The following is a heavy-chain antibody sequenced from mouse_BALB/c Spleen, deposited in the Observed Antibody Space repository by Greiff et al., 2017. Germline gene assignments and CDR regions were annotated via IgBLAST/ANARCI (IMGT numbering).Heavy chain of an antibody. Sequence: QVQLKQSGAELVRPGTSVKVSCKASGYAFTNYLIEWVKQRPGQGLEWIGVINPGSGGTNYNEKFKGKATLTADKSSSTAYMQLSSLTSDDSAVYFCARNPFAYWGQGTLVTVSA. J-gene: IGHJ3*01. CDR3: ARNPFAY. CDR2: INPGSGGT. V-gene: IGHV1-54*01. CDR1: GYAFTNYL.